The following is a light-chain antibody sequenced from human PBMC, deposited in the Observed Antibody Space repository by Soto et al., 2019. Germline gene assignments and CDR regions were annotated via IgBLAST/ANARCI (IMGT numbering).Light chain of an antibody. CDR1: SSNIGSHV. CDR3: AAWDDSLNGYVV. J-gene: IGLJ2*01. V-gene: IGLV1-44*01. Sequence: QSVLTQPPSASGTPGQRVTISCSGSSSNIGSHVVNWYQQLPGTAPKLLIYTNNQRPSGVPDRFSGSKSGTSAALAISGLQSEDEEDYYCAAWDDSLNGYVVFGGGTKLTVL. CDR2: TNN.